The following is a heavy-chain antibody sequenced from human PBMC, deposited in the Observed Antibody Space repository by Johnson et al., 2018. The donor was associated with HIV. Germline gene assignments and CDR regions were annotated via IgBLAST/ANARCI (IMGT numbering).Heavy chain of an antibody. V-gene: IGHV3-30*02. CDR3: ARGSGHHPGAFDI. CDR2: IRCDGSNK. CDR1: GFTFSSYG. D-gene: IGHD6-19*01. Sequence: QVQLVESGGGLVKPGGSLRLSCAASGFTFSSYGMHWVRQAPGKGLEWVAFIRCDGSNKYYADSVKGRFTISRDNSKNTLYLQMNSLRAEDTAVYYCARGSGHHPGAFDIWGQGTMVTVSS. J-gene: IGHJ3*02.